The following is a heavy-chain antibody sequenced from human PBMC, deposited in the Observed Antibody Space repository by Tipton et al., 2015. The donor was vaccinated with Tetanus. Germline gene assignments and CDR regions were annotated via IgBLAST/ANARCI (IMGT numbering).Heavy chain of an antibody. Sequence: QLVQSGPEVKKAGESLKISCNGSGYKFGIYWIAWMRQMPGKGLEWMGIIYPGDSDTRYSPSFEGRVSISVDRSITTAYLQWRSLEASDTATYYCARRLGPLTGDQIWHFELWGRGTPVTVSS. CDR1: GYKFGIYW. D-gene: IGHD7-27*01. J-gene: IGHJ2*01. CDR2: IYPGDSDT. CDR3: ARRLGPLTGDQIWHFEL. V-gene: IGHV5-51*01.